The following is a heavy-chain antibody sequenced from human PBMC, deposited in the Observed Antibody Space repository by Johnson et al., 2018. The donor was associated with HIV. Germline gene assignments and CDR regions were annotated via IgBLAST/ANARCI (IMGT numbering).Heavy chain of an antibody. CDR1: GFTFSSYA. V-gene: IGHV3-30*04. Sequence: QVQFVESGGGVVQPGRSLRLSCAASGFTFSSYAMHWVRQAPGKGLEWVAVISYDGSNKFYADSVKGRFTISRDNSKNTLYLQMNSLRHEDTAVFYCARTSEWATYQDAFDIWGQGTMVSVSS. J-gene: IGHJ3*02. CDR2: ISYDGSNK. D-gene: IGHD1-26*01. CDR3: ARTSEWATYQDAFDI.